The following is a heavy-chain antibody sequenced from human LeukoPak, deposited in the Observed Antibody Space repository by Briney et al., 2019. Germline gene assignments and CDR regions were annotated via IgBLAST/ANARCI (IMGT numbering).Heavy chain of an antibody. CDR3: ARPSGWELLLYAFDI. J-gene: IGHJ3*02. CDR1: GYTFTGYY. V-gene: IGHV1-2*02. Sequence: ASVKVSCKASGYTFTGYYMHWVRQAPGQGLEWMGWINPNSGDTNYAQKFQGRVTMTRDTSISTAYMELSRLRSDDTAVYYCARPSGWELLLYAFDIWGQGTMVTVSS. CDR2: INPNSGDT. D-gene: IGHD1-26*01.